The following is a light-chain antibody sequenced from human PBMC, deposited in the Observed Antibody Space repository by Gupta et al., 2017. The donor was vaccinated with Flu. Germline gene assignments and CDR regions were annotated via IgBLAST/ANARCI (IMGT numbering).Light chain of an antibody. V-gene: IGLV2-14*01. CDR3: SSYTSSRPRV. J-gene: IGLJ3*02. Sequence: SITISCTGTNSDVGGYNYVSWYQRHPGKAPNLMIYEVSNRPSGVSNRFSGSKSGNTASLTISGLQAEDEADYYCSSYTSSRPRVFGGGTKLTVL. CDR2: EVS. CDR1: NSDVGGYNY.